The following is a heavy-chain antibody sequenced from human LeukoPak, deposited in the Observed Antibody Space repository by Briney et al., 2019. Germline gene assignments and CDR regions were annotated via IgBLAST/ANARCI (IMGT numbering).Heavy chain of an antibody. J-gene: IGHJ3*02. Sequence: ASVKVSCKASGYRFSDYYVHWVRQAPGQGLEWMGWINPNSGGTIYAQPFQGRVTMTRDSSITTAYMELRSLRSNDTAIYYCANRHDSFDIWGQGTKVTVSS. V-gene: IGHV1-2*02. CDR3: ANRHDSFDI. CDR1: GYRFSDYY. CDR2: INPNSGGT.